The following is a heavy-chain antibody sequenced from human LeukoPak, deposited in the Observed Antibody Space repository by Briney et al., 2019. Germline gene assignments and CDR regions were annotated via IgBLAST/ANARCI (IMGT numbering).Heavy chain of an antibody. Sequence: SLPLSYPASGFTFNNYAMNWVRQAPRKGLECVAVICGSGGNTYYAASVRGRFTIARDNSKNSLYLQMNSLRAEDTAVYYCTRSTRIVYYFYYWGQGTLVIVSS. J-gene: IGHJ4*02. V-gene: IGHV3-23*01. D-gene: IGHD5/OR15-5a*01. CDR1: GFTFNNYA. CDR2: ICGSGGNT. CDR3: TRSTRIVYYFYY.